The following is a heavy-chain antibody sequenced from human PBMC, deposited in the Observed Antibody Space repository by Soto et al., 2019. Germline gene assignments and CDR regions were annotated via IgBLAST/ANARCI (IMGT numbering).Heavy chain of an antibody. V-gene: IGHV4-4*07. CDR2: ITINGNT. CDR3: ARETGENWTYEAH. J-gene: IGHJ1*01. D-gene: IGHD1-7*01. Sequence: SETLSLTCRVSGAYISHFSWSWIRQPAGKGLEWIGRITINGNTHKNPSFKSRVTMSIDTSRNHFSLNLQSATAADTALYYCARETGENWTYEAHWGPGTLVTVSA. CDR1: GAYISHFS.